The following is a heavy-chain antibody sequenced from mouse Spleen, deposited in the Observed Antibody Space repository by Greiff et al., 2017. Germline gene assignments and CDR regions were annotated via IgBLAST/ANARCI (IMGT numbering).Heavy chain of an antibody. CDR2: INPYNDGT. D-gene: IGHD6-2*01. CDR3: ARKRSPYYFDY. V-gene: IGHV1-14*01. CDR1: GYTFTSYV. J-gene: IGHJ2*01. Sequence: EVQLVESGPELVKPGASVKMSCKASGYTFTSYVMHWVKQKPGQGLEWIGYINPYNDGTKYNEKFKGKATLTSDKSSSTAYMELSSLTSEDSAVYYCARKRSPYYFDYWGQGTTLTVSS.